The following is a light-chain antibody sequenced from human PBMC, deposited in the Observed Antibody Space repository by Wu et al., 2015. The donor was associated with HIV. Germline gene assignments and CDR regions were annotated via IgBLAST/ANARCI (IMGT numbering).Light chain of an antibody. V-gene: IGKV1-5*03. CDR1: QYISSW. CDR2: KSS. J-gene: IGKJ4*01. CDR3: QQYNSYSPT. Sequence: DIQMTQSPSAMSASVGDRVIITCRANQYISSWLAWYQQKPGKAPKLLIYKSSNLESGVPSRFSGSGSGTEFTLTISSLQPDDFATYYCQQYNSYSPTFGGGTMVEIK.